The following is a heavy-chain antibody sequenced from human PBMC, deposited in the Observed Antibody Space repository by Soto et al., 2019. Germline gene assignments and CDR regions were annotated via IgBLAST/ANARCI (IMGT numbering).Heavy chain of an antibody. CDR3: ARGVHGLDV. Sequence: ITLKESGPTLVKPTQTLTLTCTFSGFSLSTSGVGVCWIRQPPGKALEWLALIYWDDDMGYSPSLKSRLTFSEDTSKNHVDLTMTNMDPVDTATYYCARGVHGLDVWCQGTTVTDSS. V-gene: IGHV2-5*02. J-gene: IGHJ6*02. CDR1: GFSLSTSGVG. CDR2: IYWDDDM.